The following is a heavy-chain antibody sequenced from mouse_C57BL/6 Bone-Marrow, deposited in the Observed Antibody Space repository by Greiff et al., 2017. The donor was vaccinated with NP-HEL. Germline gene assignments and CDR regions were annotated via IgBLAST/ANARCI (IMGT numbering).Heavy chain of an antibody. CDR3: ARDRRQLRLDRFAY. Sequence: SLEWVATISDGGSYTYYPDNVKGRFTISRDNAKNNLYLQMSHLKSEDTAMYYCARDRRQLRLDRFAYWGQGTLVTVSA. CDR2: ISDGGSYT. J-gene: IGHJ3*01. D-gene: IGHD3-2*02. V-gene: IGHV5-4*01.